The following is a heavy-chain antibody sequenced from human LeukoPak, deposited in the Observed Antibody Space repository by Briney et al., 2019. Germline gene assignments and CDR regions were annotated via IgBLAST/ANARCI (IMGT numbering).Heavy chain of an antibody. CDR3: ARHSVASPHYVDY. V-gene: IGHV4-59*08. D-gene: IGHD5/OR15-5a*01. Sequence: SETLSLPCTVSSGSISPYYWSWIRQPPGKELEWIAFIFYSGNAHYNPSLTRRVTISVDTSQNQFSLKLTSVTAADTAVYYCARHSVASPHYVDYWGQGTPVTVSS. CDR1: SGSISPYY. CDR2: IFYSGNA. J-gene: IGHJ4*02.